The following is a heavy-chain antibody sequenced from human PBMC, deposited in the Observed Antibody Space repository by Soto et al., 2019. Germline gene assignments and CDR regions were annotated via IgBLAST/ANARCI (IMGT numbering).Heavy chain of an antibody. Sequence: GGSLRLSCAASGFTFSSYSMNWVRQAPGKGLEWVSYISSSSSTIFYSDSVKGRFTTSRDNAKNSLYLQMNSLRDEDTAVYYCARESRFLEWLSLNWSDPWGQGTLVTVSS. CDR1: GFTFSSYS. V-gene: IGHV3-48*02. J-gene: IGHJ5*02. D-gene: IGHD3-3*01. CDR3: ARESRFLEWLSLNWSDP. CDR2: ISSSSSTI.